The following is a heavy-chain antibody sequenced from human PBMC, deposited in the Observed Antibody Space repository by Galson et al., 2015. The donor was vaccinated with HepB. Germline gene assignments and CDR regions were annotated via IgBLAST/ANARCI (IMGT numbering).Heavy chain of an antibody. CDR2: ISSSSDFT. V-gene: IGHV3-11*03. CDR3: ARTHHGYKYEPVFDY. Sequence: SLRLSCAASGFTFSDDYMSWIRQAPGKGLDWISYISSSSDFTNYADSVRGRFTISRDNAKNSLYLQMNSLSAADTAVYYCARTHHGYKYEPVFDYWGRGMLVTVSA. J-gene: IGHJ4*02. D-gene: IGHD5-18*01. CDR1: GFTFSDDY.